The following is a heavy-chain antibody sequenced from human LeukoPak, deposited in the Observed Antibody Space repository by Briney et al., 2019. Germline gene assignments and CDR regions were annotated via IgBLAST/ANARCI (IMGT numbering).Heavy chain of an antibody. V-gene: IGHV5-51*01. CDR2: IYPGDSDT. Sequence: GESLKISCKGSGYSFSSNWIGWVRQMPGKGLEWMGIIYPGDSDTRYSPSFQGQVTISADKSISTAYLQWSSLKASDTAMYYCARPNRYSGSLSLIWGQGTLVTVSS. CDR1: GYSFSSNW. CDR3: ARPNRYSGSLSLI. D-gene: IGHD1-26*01. J-gene: IGHJ4*02.